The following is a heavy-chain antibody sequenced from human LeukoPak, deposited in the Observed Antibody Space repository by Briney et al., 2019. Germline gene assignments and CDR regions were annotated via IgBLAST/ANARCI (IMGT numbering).Heavy chain of an antibody. CDR1: GYTFINHW. Sequence: ASVKVPCKASGYTFINHWMHWVRQAPGQGLEWVGLINPTGTTTLYAQKFQGRITLTRDMSATTDYMELSSLTSEDTAVYYCARDNSVGGIAWWFDPWGQGTLVTVSS. CDR2: INPTGTTT. V-gene: IGHV1-46*01. J-gene: IGHJ5*02. D-gene: IGHD1-26*01. CDR3: ARDNSVGGIAWWFDP.